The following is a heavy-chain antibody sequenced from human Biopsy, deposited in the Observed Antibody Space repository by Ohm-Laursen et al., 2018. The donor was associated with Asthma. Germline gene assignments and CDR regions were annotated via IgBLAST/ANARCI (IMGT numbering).Heavy chain of an antibody. J-gene: IGHJ4*02. D-gene: IGHD2-21*01. CDR2: IATDGSNK. CDR3: VKDHSAGYYYFDD. V-gene: IGHV3-64D*08. CDR1: GFTFSSYS. Sequence: SLRLSCAASGFTFSSYSMHWVRQAPGRGPEYVSFIATDGSNKFYADSVEGRFTVSRDNSKHTLYLHMTGLRADDTGVYCRVKDHSAGYYYFDDWGQGAQVTVSS.